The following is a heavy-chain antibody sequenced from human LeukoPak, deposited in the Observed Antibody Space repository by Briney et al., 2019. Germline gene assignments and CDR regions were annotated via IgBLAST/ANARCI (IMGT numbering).Heavy chain of an antibody. V-gene: IGHV3-23*01. D-gene: IGHD3-9*01. J-gene: IGHJ3*02. CDR2: ISGSGGRT. Sequence: AASGFTFSSYAMSWVRQAPGKGLEWVSTISGSGGRTNYADSVKGRFTISRDNSKNTLYLQMNSLRAEDTAVYYCARDRSYYDILTGYSEGAFDIWGQGTMVTVSS. CDR3: ARDRSYYDILTGYSEGAFDI. CDR1: GFTFSSYA.